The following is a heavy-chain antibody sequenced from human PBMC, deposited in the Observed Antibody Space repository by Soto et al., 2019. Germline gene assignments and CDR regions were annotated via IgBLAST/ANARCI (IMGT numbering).Heavy chain of an antibody. Sequence: QVQLVESGGGVVQPGSSLRLSCAASGFTFSSYAMHWVRQAPGKGLEWVAVISYDGRNKYYADSVKGRFTISRDNSKNTLYLQMNSLRAEDTAVYYCASGLVVVAATDGPGDGMDVWGQGTTVTVSS. J-gene: IGHJ6*02. CDR1: GFTFSSYA. CDR2: ISYDGRNK. CDR3: ASGLVVVAATDGPGDGMDV. D-gene: IGHD2-15*01. V-gene: IGHV3-30*04.